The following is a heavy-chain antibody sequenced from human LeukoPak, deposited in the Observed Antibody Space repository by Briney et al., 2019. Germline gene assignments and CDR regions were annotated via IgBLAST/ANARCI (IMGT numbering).Heavy chain of an antibody. CDR2: IWYDGSNK. Sequence: GGSPRLSCAASGFTFSSYGMHWVRQAPGKGLEWVAVIWYDGSNKYYAGSAKGRFTISRDNSKNTLYLQMNSLGAEDTAVYYCASTSGWYEPIDYWGQGTLVTVSS. CDR1: GFTFSSYG. V-gene: IGHV3-33*01. CDR3: ASTSGWYEPIDY. J-gene: IGHJ4*02. D-gene: IGHD6-19*01.